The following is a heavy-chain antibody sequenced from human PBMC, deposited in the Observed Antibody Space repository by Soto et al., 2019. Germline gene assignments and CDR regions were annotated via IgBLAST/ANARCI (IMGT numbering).Heavy chain of an antibody. D-gene: IGHD2-2*01. J-gene: IGHJ4*02. CDR1: GFTFSNYG. CDR3: AKDSLRGEVPAALNFDY. V-gene: IGHV3-30*18. CDR2: VSYNGRKE. Sequence: QVQLVESGGGVVQPGRSLRLSCVASGFTFSNYGMHWVRQAPGKGLEWVALVSYNGRKEYYADSVKGRFSISRDNYKNTLYVQMNTLRDEDTAVYYCAKDSLRGEVPAALNFDYWGRGTLVTVSS.